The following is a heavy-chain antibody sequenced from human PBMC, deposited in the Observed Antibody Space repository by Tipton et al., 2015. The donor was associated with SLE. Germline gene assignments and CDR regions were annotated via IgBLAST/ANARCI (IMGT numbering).Heavy chain of an antibody. CDR1: GGAISTFY. Sequence: TLSLTCTVSGGAISTFYWSWIRQSAGKGLEWIGRIYSSGRTNYNPSLKSRVTMSVDTSRKQFSLKLTSVTATDTAVYYCVRQRLWSDYWGQGNLVTVSS. CDR3: VRQRLWSDY. D-gene: IGHD2-21*01. CDR2: IYSSGRT. J-gene: IGHJ4*02. V-gene: IGHV4-4*07.